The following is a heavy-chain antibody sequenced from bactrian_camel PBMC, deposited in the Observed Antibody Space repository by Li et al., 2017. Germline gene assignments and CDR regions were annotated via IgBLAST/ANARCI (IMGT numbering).Heavy chain of an antibody. J-gene: IGHJ4*01. CDR2: INSHGGDP. CDR3: TKDRSYGTRNWAQST. D-gene: IGHD3*01. CDR1: GLTYRNKY. Sequence: QLVESGGGSVQAGGSLRLSCAVSGLTYRNKYMGWFRQAPGKGVEWVASINSHGGDPSYTESVEGRFTASRDNAKNALYLQMNSLKPEDTAMYYCTKDRSYGTRNWAQSTRGQGTQVTVS. V-gene: IGHV3S29*01.